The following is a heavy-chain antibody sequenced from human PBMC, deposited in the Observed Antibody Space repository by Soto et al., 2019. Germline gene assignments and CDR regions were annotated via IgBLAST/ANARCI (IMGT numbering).Heavy chain of an antibody. J-gene: IGHJ5*01. CDR2: IWGAGVNK. CDR1: GFTFSNYG. CDR3: ARDQAERVVAPIDNNRLYSWFDS. Sequence: QVKVVESGGGVVQPGRSLRLSCAASGFTFSNYGMHWVRQAPGKGLEWLAAIWGAGVNKHYADSVKGRFSTSRDNSKNPVYLQMKSLRADDMAVYYWARDQAERVVAPIDNNRLYSWFDSWVQGTLVTVSS. D-gene: IGHD3-3*01. V-gene: IGHV3-33*01.